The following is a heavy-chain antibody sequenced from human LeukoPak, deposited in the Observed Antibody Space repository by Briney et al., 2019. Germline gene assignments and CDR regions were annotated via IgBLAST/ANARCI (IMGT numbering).Heavy chain of an antibody. D-gene: IGHD3-10*01. CDR3: AKEGAYPIITYDS. CDR1: GFSFSKYW. V-gene: IGHV3-7*01. CDR2: IKGDGNEK. J-gene: IGHJ5*01. Sequence: GGSLRLSCAASGFSFSKYWMNWVRQAPGKGLEWVANIKGDGNEKNYVDSVKGRFSISRDNARNSLYLQMDSLRAEDTAVYYCAKEGAYPIITYDSWGQGALVTVSS.